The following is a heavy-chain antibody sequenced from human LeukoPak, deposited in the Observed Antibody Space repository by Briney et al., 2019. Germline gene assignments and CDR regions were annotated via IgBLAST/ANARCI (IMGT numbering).Heavy chain of an antibody. J-gene: IGHJ3*02. CDR3: ARVPTRIVGGAFDI. D-gene: IGHD1-26*01. V-gene: IGHV1-69*13. Sequence: SVKVSCKASGGTFISYAISWVRQAPGQGLEWMGGIIPIFGTANYAQKFQGRVTITADESTSTAYMELSSLRSEDTAVYYCARVPTRIVGGAFDIWGQGTMVTVSS. CDR2: IIPIFGTA. CDR1: GGTFISYA.